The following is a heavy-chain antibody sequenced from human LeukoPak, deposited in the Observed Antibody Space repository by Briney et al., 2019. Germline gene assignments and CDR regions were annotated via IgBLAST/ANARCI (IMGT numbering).Heavy chain of an antibody. V-gene: IGHV3-7*04. CDR3: TRVGYIDEGIDY. J-gene: IGHJ4*02. CDR2: IKQDGSKK. CDR1: GVPFSSYW. Sequence: GGSLRLSCVASGVPFSSYWMSWVRQAPGKGLEWVANIKQDGSKKSYVDSVKGRFTISRDNAKNSLYLQMNSLRAEDTAIYYCTRVGYIDEGIDYWGQGTLVTVSS. D-gene: IGHD5-24*01.